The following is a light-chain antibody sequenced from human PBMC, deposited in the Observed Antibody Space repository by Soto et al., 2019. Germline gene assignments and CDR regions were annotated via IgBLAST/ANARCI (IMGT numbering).Light chain of an antibody. Sequence: DIQMTQSPSTLSASVGDRVTITCRASQSISSWLAWYQQKPGKAPKLLIYKASSLESGVPSRFSGSGSGTDFTLTISSLEPEDFAVYYCQQRSSWPLITFGQGTRLEIK. CDR3: QQRSSWPLIT. CDR1: QSISSW. J-gene: IGKJ5*01. V-gene: IGKV1-5*03. CDR2: KAS.